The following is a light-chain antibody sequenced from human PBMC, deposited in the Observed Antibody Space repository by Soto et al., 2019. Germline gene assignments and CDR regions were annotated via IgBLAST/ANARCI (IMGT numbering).Light chain of an antibody. CDR3: QQYNNWPWT. CDR1: QSVSSK. V-gene: IGKV3-15*01. CDR2: DAS. J-gene: IGKJ1*01. Sequence: EIVMTQSPGTLSVSPGERVTLSCRASQSVSSKLVWYQRKPGQAPRLLIYDASTRATGMPGRFSGGGSGTEFTLTISSLQSEDFAVYYCQQYNNWPWTFGQGTKVDI.